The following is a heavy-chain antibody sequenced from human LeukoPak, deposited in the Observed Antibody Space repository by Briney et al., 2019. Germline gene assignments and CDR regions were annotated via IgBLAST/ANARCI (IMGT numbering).Heavy chain of an antibody. J-gene: IGHJ4*02. V-gene: IGHV5-51*01. Sequence: GESMEISCKGSGYSFTSYWIGWVRQMPGKGLEWMGIIYPGDSGTRYRPSFQGQVTISADKSISTAYLQWSSLKASDTAMYYCASSVTPFWYWGQGTLVTVSS. CDR1: GYSFTSYW. CDR3: ASSVTPFWY. CDR2: IYPGDSGT. D-gene: IGHD2-21*02.